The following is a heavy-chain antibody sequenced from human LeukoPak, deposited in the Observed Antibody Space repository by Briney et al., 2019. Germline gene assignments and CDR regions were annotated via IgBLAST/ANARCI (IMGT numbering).Heavy chain of an antibody. J-gene: IGHJ4*02. CDR3: VKDSSSGSYFDY. Sequence: GGSLRLSCSACGFTFSRYAMHWVRQGPGKGLEYVSAISSNGGSTYYADSVKGRFTISRDNSRNTLHLQMSSLRVEDTAVYYCVKDSSSGSYFDYWGQGTLVTLSS. CDR1: GFTFSRYA. CDR2: ISSNGGST. D-gene: IGHD3-10*01. V-gene: IGHV3-64D*06.